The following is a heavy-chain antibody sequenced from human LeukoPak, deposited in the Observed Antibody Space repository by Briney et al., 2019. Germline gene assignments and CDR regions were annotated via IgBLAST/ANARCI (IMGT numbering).Heavy chain of an antibody. D-gene: IGHD3-22*01. CDR2: INWNGGST. J-gene: IGHJ5*02. CDR3: AKDPVRGYYYDSSGYYLPRRYNWFDP. CDR1: GFTFDDYG. V-gene: IGHV3-20*04. Sequence: PGGSLRLSCAASGFTFDDYGMSWVRQAPGKGLEWVSGINWNGGSTGYADSVKGRFTISRDNAKNSLYLQMNSLRAEDTAVYYCAKDPVRGYYYDSSGYYLPRRYNWFDPWGQGTLVTVSS.